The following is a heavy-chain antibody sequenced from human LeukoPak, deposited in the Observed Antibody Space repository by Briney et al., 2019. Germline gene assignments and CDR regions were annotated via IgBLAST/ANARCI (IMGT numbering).Heavy chain of an antibody. D-gene: IGHD2-15*01. V-gene: IGHV3-23*01. CDR2: ISDTGNT. Sequence: GGSLRLSCAASGFTLSSYAMSWVRQAPGKGLEWVSAISDTGNTYHADSVKGRFTISRDSSKNTLFLQMNRLSPEDAAVYYCARSGLIRFDYWGQGTLVTVSS. J-gene: IGHJ4*02. CDR1: GFTLSSYA. CDR3: ARSGLIRFDY.